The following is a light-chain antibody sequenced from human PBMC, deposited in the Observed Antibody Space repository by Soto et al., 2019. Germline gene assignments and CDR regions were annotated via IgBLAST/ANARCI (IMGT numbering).Light chain of an antibody. CDR3: QQGHSYPFT. CDR2: SAS. V-gene: IGKV1-39*01. Sequence: DIQMTQSPSSLSASVGDTVTISCRASQTISDHLNWYEQKSGKAPKVLIYSASRLHSGVASRFSGSGSGTDFTLTISSLEPGDSGTYFWQQGHSYPFTFGPGTKVD. CDR1: QTISDH. J-gene: IGKJ3*01.